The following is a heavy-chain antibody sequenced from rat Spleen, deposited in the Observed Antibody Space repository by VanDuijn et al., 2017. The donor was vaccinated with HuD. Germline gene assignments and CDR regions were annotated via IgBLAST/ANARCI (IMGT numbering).Heavy chain of an antibody. CDR2: VTETGDKS. J-gene: IGHJ2*01. CDR3: ARHDYSAPFDY. CDR1: GFTFNNYW. Sequence: EVRLVESGGGLVQPGRSLKLSCVASGFTFNNYWMTWIRQAPGNGLKWVASVTETGDKSYYPDSVKGRFTLSRDNTKNTLYLQMDSLRSEDTATYYCARHDYSAPFDYWGQGVMVTVSS. D-gene: IGHD1-1*01. V-gene: IGHV5-31*01.